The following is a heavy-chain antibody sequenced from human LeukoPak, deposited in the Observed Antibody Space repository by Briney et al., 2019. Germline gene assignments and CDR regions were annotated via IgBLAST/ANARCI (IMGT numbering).Heavy chain of an antibody. V-gene: IGHV3-23*01. Sequence: GGPLRLSCAASGCTFSSYAMSWVREAPGKALEWVSAISGSGGSTYYADSVKGRFTISRDNSKNTLYLQMNSLRAEDTAIYYCARGITYYDSSGYYYPPHAFDIWGQGTMVTVSS. J-gene: IGHJ3*02. CDR1: GCTFSSYA. CDR2: ISGSGGST. CDR3: ARGITYYDSSGYYYPPHAFDI. D-gene: IGHD3-22*01.